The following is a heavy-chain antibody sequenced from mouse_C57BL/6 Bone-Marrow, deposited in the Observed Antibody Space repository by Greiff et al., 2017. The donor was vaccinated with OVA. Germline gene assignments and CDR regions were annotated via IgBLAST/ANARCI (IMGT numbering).Heavy chain of an antibody. Sequence: QVQLQQSGAELVMPGASVKLSCKASGYTFTSYWMHWVKQRPGQGLEWIGEIDPSDSYTNYNQKFKGKSTLTVDKSSSTAYMQLSSLTSEDSAVYDCAREGAPGFAYWGQGTLVTVSA. J-gene: IGHJ3*01. CDR3: AREGAPGFAY. CDR1: GYTFTSYW. CDR2: IDPSDSYT. V-gene: IGHV1-69*01.